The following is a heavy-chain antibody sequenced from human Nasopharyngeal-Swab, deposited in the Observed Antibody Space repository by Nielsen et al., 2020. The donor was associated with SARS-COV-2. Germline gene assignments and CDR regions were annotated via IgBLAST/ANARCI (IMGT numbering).Heavy chain of an antibody. CDR2: IYYSGAT. V-gene: IGHV4-39*01. CDR1: GGSILSSTYY. D-gene: IGHD3-22*01. J-gene: IGHJ3*02. CDR3: ARRSLGYYDSSGSAVHVAFDI. Sequence: SETLSLTCTVSGGSILSSTYYWGWIRQTPGKGLEWIGRIYYSGATYYNPPLKNRLTMSVDMSKNQFSLKLFSVTAADAAVYYCARRSLGYYDSSGSAVHVAFDIWGQGTMVTVSS.